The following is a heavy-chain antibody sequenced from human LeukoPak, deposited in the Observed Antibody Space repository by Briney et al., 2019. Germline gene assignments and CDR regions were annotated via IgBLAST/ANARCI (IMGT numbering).Heavy chain of an antibody. V-gene: IGHV4-4*02. CDR2: IYHSGST. CDR1: GGSISSSNW. D-gene: IGHD4-17*01. J-gene: IGHJ5*02. Sequence: SGTLSLTCAVSGGSISSSNWWSWVRQPPGKGLEWMGEIYHSGSTNYNPSLKSRVAISVDTSKKQFSLNLTSVTAADTAVYYCARGPSVTSIGGPWGQGTLVTVSA. CDR3: ARGPSVTSIGGP.